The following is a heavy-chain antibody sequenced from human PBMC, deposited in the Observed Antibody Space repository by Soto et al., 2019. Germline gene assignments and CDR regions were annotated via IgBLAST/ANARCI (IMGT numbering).Heavy chain of an antibody. J-gene: IGHJ6*02. CDR2: ICGSGGST. CDR1: GFTFSRYA. V-gene: IGHV3-23*01. D-gene: IGHD3-10*01. Sequence: PGGTLRLSCAASGFTFSRYAMSWVRQAPGKGLEWVCAICGSGGSTYYADSVTGRVTIPSDNTKHYVYLQIDMLGPEDTAVYYGAKVSVRVAPSYFSMDVWGQATTVTVSS. CDR3: AKVSVRVAPSYFSMDV.